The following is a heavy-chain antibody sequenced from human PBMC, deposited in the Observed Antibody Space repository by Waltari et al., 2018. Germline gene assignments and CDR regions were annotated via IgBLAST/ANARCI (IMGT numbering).Heavy chain of an antibody. J-gene: IGHJ5*02. CDR3: TRGVAEGFDP. Sequence: EVQLVESGGDLVQPGGSLRLSCAASGITFSSYWMHGVRQAPGTGLVWVSRFNTDGSITIYADSGRGRFTISRDNAKNTLYLQMNSLRVDDSAVYYCTRGVAEGFDPWGQGTLVTVSS. CDR2: FNTDGSIT. V-gene: IGHV3-74*01. CDR1: GITFSSYW. D-gene: IGHD2-15*01.